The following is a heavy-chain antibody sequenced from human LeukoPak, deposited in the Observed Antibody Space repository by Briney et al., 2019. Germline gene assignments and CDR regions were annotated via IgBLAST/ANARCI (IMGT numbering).Heavy chain of an antibody. V-gene: IGHV3-15*01. CDR3: TSRQRDVV. Sequence: GGSLRLSCAASGVTFTKAWMNWVRQAPGKGLEWGGRIKTEADGGPKDHVAPVKGRFTNSRDDAKNTLYLQMDSLKTEDTSVYYCTSRQRDVVWGQGTLVTVSS. J-gene: IGHJ4*02. D-gene: IGHD1-1*01. CDR1: GVTFTKAW. CDR2: IKTEADGGPK.